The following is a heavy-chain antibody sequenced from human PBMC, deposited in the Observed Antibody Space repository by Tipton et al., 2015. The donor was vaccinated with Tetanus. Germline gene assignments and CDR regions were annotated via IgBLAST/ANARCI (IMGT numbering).Heavy chain of an antibody. J-gene: IGHJ6*02. CDR2: IGTAGDT. Sequence: SLRLSCAASGFTLSTYDIHWVRQPPGKGLEWVSGIGTAGDTHYSGSVEGRFTIFRENVKNSLSLQLNNLRVGDTAVYYCARGSAGSPMDVWGQGTTVTVSS. V-gene: IGHV3-13*01. CDR3: ARGSAGSPMDV. CDR1: GFTLSTYD.